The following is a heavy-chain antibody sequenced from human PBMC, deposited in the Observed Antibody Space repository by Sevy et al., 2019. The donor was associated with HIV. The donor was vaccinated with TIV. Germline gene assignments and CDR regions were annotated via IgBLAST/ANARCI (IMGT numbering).Heavy chain of an antibody. Sequence: GGSLRLSCAASGFTFSIYAMSWVRQAPGKGLEWVSGLSGSGGSTYYADSVKGRFTISRDNSKNPLYLQMNSLRAEDTAVYDCAKDQGDYVWGTFRDYWGQGTLVTVSS. CDR2: LSGSGGST. CDR1: GFTFSIYA. J-gene: IGHJ4*02. CDR3: AKDQGDYVWGTFRDY. D-gene: IGHD3-16*02. V-gene: IGHV3-23*01.